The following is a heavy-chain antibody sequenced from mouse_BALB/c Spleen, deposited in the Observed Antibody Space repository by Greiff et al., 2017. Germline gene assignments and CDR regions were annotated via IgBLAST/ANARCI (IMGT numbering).Heavy chain of an antibody. D-gene: IGHD4-1*01. CDR3: ARRGLTAWFAY. CDR1: GYTFTSYW. CDR2: INPSTGYT. Sequence: QVQLQQSGAELAKPGASVKMSCKASGYTFTSYWMHWAKQRPGQGLEWIGYINPSTGYTEYNQKFKDKATLTADKSSSTAYMQLSSLTSEDSAVYYCARRGLTAWFAYWGQGTLVTVSA. V-gene: IGHV1-7*01. J-gene: IGHJ3*01.